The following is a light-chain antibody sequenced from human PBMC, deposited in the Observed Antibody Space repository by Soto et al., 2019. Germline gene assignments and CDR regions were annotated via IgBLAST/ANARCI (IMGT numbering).Light chain of an antibody. V-gene: IGKV3-20*01. Sequence: ENVLTQSPVTRSLSPGERATLSCRASQSVTSNKVAWFQQKPGQAPRLLIRAASSRATGIPDRFSGSGSATDFTLTISRLEPEAFAVYYCQQYGSPPPYTFGQGTKLEIK. J-gene: IGKJ2*01. CDR2: AAS. CDR1: QSVTSNK. CDR3: QQYGSPPPYT.